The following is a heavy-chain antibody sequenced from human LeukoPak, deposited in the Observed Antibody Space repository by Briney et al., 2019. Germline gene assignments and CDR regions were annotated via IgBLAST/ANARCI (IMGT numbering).Heavy chain of an antibody. CDR1: GFTYSDYS. CDR2: ISRSSRHV. Sequence: GGSLRLSCAASGFTYSDYSMNWVRQAPGKGLEWVSSISRSSRHVYYAGSVKGRFTISRDNAKNSLYLQMNSLRAEDMAVYFCVRDLMGSGSTTAYLHHWGQGTLVTLSS. CDR3: VRDLMGSGSTTAYLHH. V-gene: IGHV3-21*01. D-gene: IGHD1-1*01. J-gene: IGHJ1*01.